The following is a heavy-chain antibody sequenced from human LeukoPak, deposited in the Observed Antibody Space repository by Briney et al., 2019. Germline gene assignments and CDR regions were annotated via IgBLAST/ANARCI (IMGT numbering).Heavy chain of an antibody. J-gene: IGHJ3*02. D-gene: IGHD5-18*01. Sequence: ASVNVSCKASGGTFSSYTISWVRQAPGQGFEWMVIINPSGGSTNYAQKFQGRVTMTRDTSTSTVYMEMSSLRSEDTAVYYCARDSYGYGGAFDIWGQGTMVTVSS. V-gene: IGHV1-46*01. CDR1: GGTFSSYT. CDR3: ARDSYGYGGAFDI. CDR2: INPSGGST.